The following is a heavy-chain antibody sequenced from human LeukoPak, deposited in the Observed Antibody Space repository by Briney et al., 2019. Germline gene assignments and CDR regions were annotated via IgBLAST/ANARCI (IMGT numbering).Heavy chain of an antibody. V-gene: IGHV1-69*01. Sequence: GSSVKVSCKASGCTFSSYDIRWVRQAPGQGLEWMGGIIPIFGTANYAQKFQGRVTITADESTSTAYMELSSLRSEDTAVYYCASRREYYGSGEGYYFDYWGQGTLVTVSS. CDR2: IIPIFGTA. CDR3: ASRREYYGSGEGYYFDY. J-gene: IGHJ4*02. CDR1: GCTFSSYD. D-gene: IGHD3-10*01.